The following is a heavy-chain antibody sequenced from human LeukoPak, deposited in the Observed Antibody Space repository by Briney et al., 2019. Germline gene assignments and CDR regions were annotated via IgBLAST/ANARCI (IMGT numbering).Heavy chain of an antibody. CDR3: ARAVQLWYVYYYYYYMDV. D-gene: IGHD5-18*01. CDR1: GFTFSSYW. Sequence: GGSLRLSCAASGFTFSSYWMSWVRQAPGKGLEWVANIKQDGSEKYYVDSVKGRFTISRDNAKNSLYLQMNSLRAEDTAVYYCARAVQLWYVYYYYYYMDVWGKGTTVTVSS. CDR2: IKQDGSEK. J-gene: IGHJ6*03. V-gene: IGHV3-7*01.